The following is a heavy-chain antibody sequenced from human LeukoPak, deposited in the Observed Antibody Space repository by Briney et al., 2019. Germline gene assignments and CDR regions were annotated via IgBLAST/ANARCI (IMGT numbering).Heavy chain of an antibody. J-gene: IGHJ5*02. CDR1: GGSISSTIYY. CDR2: IYYTGNT. D-gene: IGHD2-15*01. CDR3: ARDHGDIVVVVAARPRENWFDP. Sequence: SETLSLTCTVSGGSISSTIYYWGWIRQPPGKGLGWIGSIYYTGNTYYNPSLKSRVTISVDTSKNQFSLKLSSVTAADTAVYYCARDHGDIVVVVAARPRENWFDPWGQGTLVTVSS. V-gene: IGHV4-39*07.